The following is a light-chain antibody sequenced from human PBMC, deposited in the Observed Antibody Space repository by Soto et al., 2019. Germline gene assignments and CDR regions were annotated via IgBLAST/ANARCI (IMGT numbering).Light chain of an antibody. CDR1: QSVSRSY. J-gene: IGKJ4*01. Sequence: EIVLTQSPGTLSLSQGERATLSCRASQSVSRSYLAWYQQKPGQAPRLLIYGASSRATGIPDRFSGSGSGTDFTLTISRLEPEDFAVYYCQQYGSSLTCGGGTKVEIK. V-gene: IGKV3-20*01. CDR2: GAS. CDR3: QQYGSSLT.